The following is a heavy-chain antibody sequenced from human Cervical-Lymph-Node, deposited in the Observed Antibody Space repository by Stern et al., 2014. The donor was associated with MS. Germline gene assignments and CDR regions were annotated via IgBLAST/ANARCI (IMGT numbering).Heavy chain of an antibody. D-gene: IGHD1-26*01. CDR3: ARDRGVGWFDP. CDR2: ICYSGSD. J-gene: IGHJ5*02. CDR1: GGSISSRTYP. V-gene: IGHV4-61*02. Sequence: QVQLQESGPGLVKPSQTLSLTCTVSGGSISSRTYPWIWIRQPAGKGLEWIAHICYSGSDNYNPSLKSRVTISIDPSKTHFPLQRGSVTAADTALYYCARDRGVGWFDPWGQGTLVTVSS.